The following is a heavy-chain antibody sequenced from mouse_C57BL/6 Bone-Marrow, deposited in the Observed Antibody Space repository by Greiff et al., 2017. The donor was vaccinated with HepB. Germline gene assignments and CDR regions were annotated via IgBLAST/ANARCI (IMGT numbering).Heavy chain of an antibody. Sequence: QVQLQQSGPGLVQPSQSLSITCTVSGFSLTSYGVHWVRQSPGKGLEWLGDIWSGGSTYYNAAFISRLSISKDNSKSQVFFKMHSLQADDTAIYYCARNWGGGFYYAMDYWGQGTSVTVSS. CDR3: ARNWGGGFYYAMDY. D-gene: IGHD1-2*01. J-gene: IGHJ4*01. CDR1: GFSLTSYG. V-gene: IGHV2-2*01. CDR2: IWSGGST.